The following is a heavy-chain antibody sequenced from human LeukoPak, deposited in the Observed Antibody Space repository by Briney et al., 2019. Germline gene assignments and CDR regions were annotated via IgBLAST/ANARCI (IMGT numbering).Heavy chain of an antibody. CDR2: IYTSGST. V-gene: IGHV4-4*07. CDR1: GGSXSSYY. D-gene: IGHD3-22*01. CDR3: ARAMYYYDSSGYYPNWFDP. J-gene: IGHJ5*02. Sequence: ETLSLTCXVSGGSXSSYYWSWIRQPAGKGLEWIGRIYTSGSTNYNPSLKSRVTMSVDTSKNQFSLKLSSVTAADTAVYYCARAMYYYDSSGYYPNWFDPWGQGTLVTVSS.